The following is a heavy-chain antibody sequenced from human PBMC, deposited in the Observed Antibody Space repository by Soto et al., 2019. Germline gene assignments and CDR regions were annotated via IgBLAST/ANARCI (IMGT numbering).Heavy chain of an antibody. J-gene: IGHJ4*02. V-gene: IGHV3-23*01. CDR1: GFTFSTDT. D-gene: IGHD4-17*01. CDR3: AKDMRPDGVWGFAY. Sequence: VQLLESGGGLAQPGGSLRLSCAASGFTFSTDTMSWVRQAPGRGPEWVAGVSQDGTAHYAYSVKGRFTISRDNSRDTVYLQMITLRGEDTAVYYCAKDMRPDGVWGFAYWGQGTLVTVSS. CDR2: VSQDGTA.